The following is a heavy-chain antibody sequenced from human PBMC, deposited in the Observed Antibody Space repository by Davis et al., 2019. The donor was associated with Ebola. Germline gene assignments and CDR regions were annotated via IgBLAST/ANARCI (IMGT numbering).Heavy chain of an antibody. Sequence: GGSLRLSCAASGFTVSSNYVSWVRQAPGKGLEWVSMIYSGGTTNYADSVKGRFTTSRDNSKNTVFLQMNSLRAENTAVYYCESGIDAWRLDYWYFDLWGRGTLVTVSS. CDR2: IYSGGTT. V-gene: IGHV3-53*01. D-gene: IGHD1-1*01. J-gene: IGHJ2*01. CDR3: ESGIDAWRLDYWYFDL. CDR1: GFTVSSNY.